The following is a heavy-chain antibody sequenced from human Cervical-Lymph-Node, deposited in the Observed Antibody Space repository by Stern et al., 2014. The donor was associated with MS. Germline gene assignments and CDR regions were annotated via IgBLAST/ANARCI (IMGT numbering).Heavy chain of an antibody. CDR3: AREDCSGGSCRGMDV. J-gene: IGHJ6*02. Sequence: QVQLLQSGGDVVQPGRSLRLSCAASRFSFSDYAMHWVRQAPGKGLEWVGVISYDGSSKSYADSVKGRFTISRDNSKNTVYVQMNSLRAEDTAVYYCAREDCSGGSCRGMDVWGQGTTVTVSS. CDR1: RFSFSDYA. V-gene: IGHV3-30-3*01. CDR2: ISYDGSSK. D-gene: IGHD2-15*01.